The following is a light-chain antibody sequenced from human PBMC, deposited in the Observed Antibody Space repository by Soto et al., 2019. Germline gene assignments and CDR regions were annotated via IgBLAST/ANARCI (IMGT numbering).Light chain of an antibody. CDR1: QSIGNW. CDR3: QQYNSYSYT. V-gene: IGKV1-5*03. CDR2: KAS. J-gene: IGKJ2*01. Sequence: DTQMTQSPSTLSASVGDRVTITCRASQSIGNWLAWYQQKPGKPPKLLIYKASSLASGVPSRFSGSGSGTEFTLTISSLQPDDLATYYCQQYNSYSYTFGQGTKLEIK.